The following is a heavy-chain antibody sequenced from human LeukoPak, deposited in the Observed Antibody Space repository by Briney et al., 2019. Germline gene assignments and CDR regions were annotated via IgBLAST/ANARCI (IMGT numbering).Heavy chain of an antibody. CDR3: ARADGPTYYFDY. V-gene: IGHV4-31*03. J-gene: IGHJ4*02. D-gene: IGHD5-24*01. CDR1: GGSISSGGYY. Sequence: SQTLSLPCTVSGGSISSGGYYWSWIRQHPGKGLEWIGYIYYSGSTYYNPSLKGRVTISVDTSKNQFSLKLSSVTAADTAVYYCARADGPTYYFDYWGQGTLVTVSS. CDR2: IYYSGST.